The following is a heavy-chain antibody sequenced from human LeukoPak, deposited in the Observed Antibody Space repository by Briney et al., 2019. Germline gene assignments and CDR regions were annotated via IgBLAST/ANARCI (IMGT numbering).Heavy chain of an antibody. CDR3: AAPGEQLVDFDY. J-gene: IGHJ4*02. V-gene: IGHV1-69*04. Sequence: SVKVSCKASGGTFSSYAICWVRQAPGQGLEWMGRIIPILGIANYAQKFQGRVTITADKSTSTAYMELSSLRSEDTAVYYCAAPGEQLVDFDYWGQGTLVTVSS. D-gene: IGHD6-6*01. CDR2: IIPILGIA. CDR1: GGTFSSYA.